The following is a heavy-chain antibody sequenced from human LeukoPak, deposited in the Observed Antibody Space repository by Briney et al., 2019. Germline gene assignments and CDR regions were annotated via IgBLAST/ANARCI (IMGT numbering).Heavy chain of an antibody. J-gene: IGHJ4*02. CDR2: IIPIFGTA. V-gene: IGHV1-69*05. Sequence: SVKVSCKASGGTFSSYAISWVRQAPGQGLEWMGGIIPIFGTANYAQKFQGRVTITTDESTSAAYMELSSLRSEDTAVYYCATGSGMSYYYDSSGYSFDYWGQGTLVTVSS. CDR3: ATGSGMSYYYDSSGYSFDY. CDR1: GGTFSSYA. D-gene: IGHD3-22*01.